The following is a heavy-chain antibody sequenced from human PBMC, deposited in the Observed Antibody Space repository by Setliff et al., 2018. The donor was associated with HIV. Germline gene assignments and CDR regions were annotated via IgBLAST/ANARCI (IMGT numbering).Heavy chain of an antibody. CDR1: GGTFSSYA. CDR3: ARDSDQAATGRYGMDV. V-gene: IGHV1-69*13. CDR2: IMPMFGTA. D-gene: IGHD6-13*01. J-gene: IGHJ6*02. Sequence: SVKVSCKASGGTFSSYAITWVRQAPGQGLEWMGKIMPMFGTANYAQRFQGRVTITADEVASTVYLELSSLRSEDTAVYYCARDSDQAATGRYGMDVWGQGTTVTVSS.